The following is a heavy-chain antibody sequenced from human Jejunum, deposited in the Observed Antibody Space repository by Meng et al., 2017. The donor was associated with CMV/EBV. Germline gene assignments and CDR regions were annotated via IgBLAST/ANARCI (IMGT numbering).Heavy chain of an antibody. CDR3: ARGSIFVSFDS. V-gene: IGHV4-30-4*08. Sequence: QVERRGSGPGRVKPSRPLPLPCSVSGGSMGSGDYYWCWIRQPPGKGLEWIGYIHDTGSTYYNPSLKSRVDISLGTSRNHFSLTLSSVTAEDTAVYFCARGSIFVSFDSWGQGTLVTVSS. J-gene: IGHJ4*02. CDR1: GGSMGSGDYY. CDR2: IHDTGST. D-gene: IGHD3-3*01.